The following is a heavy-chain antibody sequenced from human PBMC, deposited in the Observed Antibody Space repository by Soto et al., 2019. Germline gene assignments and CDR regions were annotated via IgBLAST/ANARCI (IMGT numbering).Heavy chain of an antibody. V-gene: IGHV1-18*04. CDR3: ARDPKWRWELPKFDY. Sequence: ASVKVSCKASGYTFTSYGISWVRPAPGQGLEWMGWISAYNGNTNYAQKLQGRVTMTTDTSTSTAYMELRSLRSDDTAVYYCARDPKWRWELPKFDYWGQGTLVTVSS. CDR2: ISAYNGNT. J-gene: IGHJ4*02. D-gene: IGHD1-26*01. CDR1: GYTFTSYG.